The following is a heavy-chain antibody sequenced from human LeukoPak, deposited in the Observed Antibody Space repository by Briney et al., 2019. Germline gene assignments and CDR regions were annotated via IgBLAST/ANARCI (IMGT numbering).Heavy chain of an antibody. CDR1: GGTFSSYA. V-gene: IGHV1-69*05. CDR3: ARRVNSGYRAGHSYFQH. D-gene: IGHD3-22*01. J-gene: IGHJ1*01. Sequence: SVKVSCKASGGTFSSYAISWARQAPGQGLEWMGGIIPIFGTANYAQKFQGRVTITTDESTSTAYMELSSLRSEDTAVYYCARRVNSGYRAGHSYFQHWGQGTLVTVSS. CDR2: IIPIFGTA.